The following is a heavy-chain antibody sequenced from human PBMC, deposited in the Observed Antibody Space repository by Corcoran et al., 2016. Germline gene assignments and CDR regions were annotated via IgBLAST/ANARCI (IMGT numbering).Heavy chain of an antibody. CDR3: NSRPKLELRGTHFCDTVGDAFDI. D-gene: IGHD1-7*01. CDR1: GFTFSGSA. CDR2: IRSKANSYAT. Sequence: EVQLVESGGGLVQPGGSLKLSCAASGFTFSGSAMHWVRQASGKGLEWVGRIRSKANSYATAYAASVKGRFTISRDDSKNTAYLQMNSLKTEDTAVYYCNSRPKLELRGTHFCDTVGDAFDIWGQGTMVTVSS. J-gene: IGHJ3*02. V-gene: IGHV3-73*02.